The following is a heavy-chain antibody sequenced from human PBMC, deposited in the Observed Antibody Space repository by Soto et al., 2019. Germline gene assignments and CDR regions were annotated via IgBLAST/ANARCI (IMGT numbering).Heavy chain of an antibody. CDR3: ARVVGYDFWSGYYRKGWFDP. Sequence: LSLTCAVYGGSFSGYYWSWIRQPPGKGLEWIGEINHSGSTNYNPSLKSRVTISVDTSKNQFSLKLSSVTAADTAVYYCARVVGYDFWSGYYRKGWFDPWGQGTLVTVSS. D-gene: IGHD3-3*01. V-gene: IGHV4-34*01. CDR1: GGSFSGYY. CDR2: INHSGST. J-gene: IGHJ5*02.